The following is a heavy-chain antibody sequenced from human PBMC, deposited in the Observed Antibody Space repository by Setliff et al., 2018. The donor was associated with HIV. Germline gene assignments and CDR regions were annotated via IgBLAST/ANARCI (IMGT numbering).Heavy chain of an antibody. J-gene: IGHJ4*02. D-gene: IGHD2-21*02. CDR1: GGSFSGYY. CDR2: INHSGST. CDR3: APYPTYCGGDCYPDY. Sequence: SETLSLTCAVYGGSFSGYYWSWIRQPPGKGLEWIGEINHSGSTNYNPSLKSRVTISVDTSKNQSSLKLSSVTAADTAVYYCAPYPTYCGGDCYPDYWGQGTLVTVSS. V-gene: IGHV4-34*01.